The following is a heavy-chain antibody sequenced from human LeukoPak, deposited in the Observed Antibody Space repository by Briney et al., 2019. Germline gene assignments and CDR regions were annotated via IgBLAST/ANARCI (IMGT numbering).Heavy chain of an antibody. J-gene: IGHJ3*02. D-gene: IGHD3-10*01. CDR3: ARDSYYYGSGSYYNVRLAFDI. CDR2: ISYDGSNK. CDR1: GFTFSSYG. Sequence: GGSLRLSCAASGFTFSSYGMHWVRQAPGKGLEWVAVISYDGSNKYYADSVKGRFTISRDNSKNTLYLQMNSLRAEDTAVYYCARDSYYYGSGSYYNVRLAFDIWGQGTMVTVSS. V-gene: IGHV3-30*19.